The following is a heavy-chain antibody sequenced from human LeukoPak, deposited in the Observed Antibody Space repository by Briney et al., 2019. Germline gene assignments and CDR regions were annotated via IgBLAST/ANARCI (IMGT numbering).Heavy chain of an antibody. D-gene: IGHD4-17*01. CDR2: IYYSGST. Sequence: SETLSLTCTVSGGSISSHYWSWIRQPPGKGLEWIGYIYYSGSTNYNPSLKSRVTISVDTSKNQFSLKLSSVTAADTAVYYCARLPMTTVTTSAFDIWGQGTMVTVSS. CDR3: ARLPMTTVTTSAFDI. J-gene: IGHJ3*02. CDR1: GGSISSHY. V-gene: IGHV4-59*08.